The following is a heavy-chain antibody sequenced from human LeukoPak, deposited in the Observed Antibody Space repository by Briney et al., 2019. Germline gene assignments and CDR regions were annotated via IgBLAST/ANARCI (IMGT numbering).Heavy chain of an antibody. Sequence: GGSLRVSCVVSGFTFRNYYMTWIRQAPGKGLEWVSYISASGETTYYGDSVRGRFTISRDNAKNSLYLDMNALKAEDTAVYYCARDPSWEILSYFDYWGQGTLVTVSS. D-gene: IGHD1-26*01. J-gene: IGHJ4*02. CDR3: ARDPSWEILSYFDY. CDR2: ISASGETT. CDR1: GFTFRNYY. V-gene: IGHV3-11*04.